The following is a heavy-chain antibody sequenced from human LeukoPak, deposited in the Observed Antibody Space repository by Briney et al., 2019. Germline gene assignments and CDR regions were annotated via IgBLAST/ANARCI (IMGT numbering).Heavy chain of an antibody. Sequence: ASVKVSCKASGYTFTGYYMHWVRQAPGQGLVWMGWINPNSGGTNYAQKFQGRVTMTRDTSISTAYMELSRLRSDDTAVYYCARTVKNRSGVDYWGQGTLVTVSS. V-gene: IGHV1-2*02. CDR2: INPNSGGT. J-gene: IGHJ4*02. CDR1: GYTFTGYY. D-gene: IGHD1-14*01. CDR3: ARTVKNRSGVDY.